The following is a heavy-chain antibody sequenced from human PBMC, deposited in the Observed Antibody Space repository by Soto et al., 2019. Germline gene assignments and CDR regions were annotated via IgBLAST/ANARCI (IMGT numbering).Heavy chain of an antibody. CDR2: IFYSGNT. CDR3: ARTGDPNWFDP. V-gene: IGHV4-59*01. D-gene: IGHD1-26*01. Sequence: TSETLSLTCSISGDSIVSPYYWSWLRQPPGKGLEWMAYIFYSGNTNHNPSLKGRVTISLDTSKNQFSLKLTSVTAADTAVYFCARTGDPNWFDPWGQGTLVTVSS. J-gene: IGHJ5*02. CDR1: GDSIVSPYY.